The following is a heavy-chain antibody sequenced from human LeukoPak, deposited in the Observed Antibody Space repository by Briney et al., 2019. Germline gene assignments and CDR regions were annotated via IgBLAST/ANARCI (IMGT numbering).Heavy chain of an antibody. CDR3: ARGDILTGNYFDY. CDR2: IKQDGSET. CDR1: GFIFSSYW. J-gene: IGHJ4*02. Sequence: GGSLRLSCAASGFIFSSYWMSWVRQAPGRGLEWVANIKQDGSETYYVDSVKGRFTISRDNAKNSLYLQMSSLRAEDTAVYYCARGDILTGNYFDYWGQGTLVTVSS. V-gene: IGHV3-7*01. D-gene: IGHD3-9*01.